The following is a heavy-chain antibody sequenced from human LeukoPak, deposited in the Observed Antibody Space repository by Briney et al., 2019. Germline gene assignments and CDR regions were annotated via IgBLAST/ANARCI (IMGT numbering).Heavy chain of an antibody. CDR2: IYSSGNT. CDR3: ATQSGWYGDDC. D-gene: IGHD6-13*01. CDR1: GGSMNQYY. V-gene: IGHV4-4*07. Sequence: SETLSLTCTVSGGSMNQYYWSWIRQPAGRGLEWIGRIYSSGNTFYKASLKSRVTISVDTSKNQFSLRLSSVTAADTAVYYCATQSGWYGDDCWGQGTLVIVSS. J-gene: IGHJ4*02.